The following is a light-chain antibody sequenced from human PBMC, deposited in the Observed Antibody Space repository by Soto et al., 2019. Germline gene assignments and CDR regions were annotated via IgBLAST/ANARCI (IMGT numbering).Light chain of an antibody. CDR1: QSVTSSY. V-gene: IGKV3-20*01. CDR3: QQYGRSLT. Sequence: ESVLTQSPGTLSLSPGERATLFCRASQSVTSSYLAWYQQKPGQTPRLLIYGASSRATGIADMFSGSGSGTDFTITISRLEPEDFAVYYCQQYGRSLTFGQGTKVEIK. CDR2: GAS. J-gene: IGKJ1*01.